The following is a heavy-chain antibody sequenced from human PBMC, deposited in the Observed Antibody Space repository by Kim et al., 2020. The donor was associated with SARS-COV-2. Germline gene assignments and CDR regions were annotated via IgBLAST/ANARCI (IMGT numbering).Heavy chain of an antibody. J-gene: IGHJ3*02. V-gene: IGHV3-9*01. CDR1: GFTFGGYA. Sequence: GGSLRLSCAASGFTFGGYAMHWVRQAPGKGLEWVSGISWNSGSISYADSVKGRFTISRDNAKNTLYLQMNSLRAEDTALYYCAKDPHQLERRVGAFDIWGQGKMVTASS. CDR2: ISWNSGSI. CDR3: AKDPHQLERRVGAFDI. D-gene: IGHD1-1*01.